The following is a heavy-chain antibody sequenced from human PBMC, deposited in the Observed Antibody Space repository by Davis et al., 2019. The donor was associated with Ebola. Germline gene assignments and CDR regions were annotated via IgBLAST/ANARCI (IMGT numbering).Heavy chain of an antibody. CDR2: ISSSSSYI. CDR3: ARGYDILTGYLILWFDP. J-gene: IGHJ5*02. Sequence: GESLKISCAASGFTFSSYSMNWVRQAPGKGLEWVSSISSSSSYIYYADSVKGRFTIPRDNAKNSLYLQMNSQRAEDTAVYYCARGYDILTGYLILWFDPWGQGTLVTVSS. CDR1: GFTFSSYS. D-gene: IGHD3-9*01. V-gene: IGHV3-21*01.